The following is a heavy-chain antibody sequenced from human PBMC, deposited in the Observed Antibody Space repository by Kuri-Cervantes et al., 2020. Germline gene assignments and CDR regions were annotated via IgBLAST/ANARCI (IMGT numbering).Heavy chain of an antibody. Sequence: ASVKVSCKASGYTFTSYGISWVRQAPGQGLEWMGWISAYNGNTNYAQKLQGRVTMTRDTSISTAYMELSRLRSDDTAVYYCAREHSSGWYSRTYYMDVWGKGTTVTVSS. CDR2: ISAYNGNT. V-gene: IGHV1-18*01. CDR1: GYTFTSYG. CDR3: AREHSSGWYSRTYYMDV. J-gene: IGHJ6*03. D-gene: IGHD6-19*01.